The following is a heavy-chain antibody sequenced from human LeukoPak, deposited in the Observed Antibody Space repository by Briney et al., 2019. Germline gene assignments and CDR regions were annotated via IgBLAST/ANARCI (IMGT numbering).Heavy chain of an antibody. D-gene: IGHD3-10*01. V-gene: IGHV4-4*01. CDR1: GGSISSSNW. J-gene: IGHJ4*02. CDR2: IYHSGST. Sequence: SEALSLTCAVSGGSISSSNWWSWVRQPPGKGLEWIGEIYHSGSTNYNPSLKSRVTISVDTSKIQFSLKLSSVTAADTAVYCCARRRNYYGSRSYYDYWGQGTLVTVSS. CDR3: ARRRNYYGSRSYYDY.